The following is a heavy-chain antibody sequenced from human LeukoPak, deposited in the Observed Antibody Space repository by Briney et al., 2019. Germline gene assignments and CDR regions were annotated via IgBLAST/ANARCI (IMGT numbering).Heavy chain of an antibody. Sequence: GGSLRLSCAASGFTFSNYWMEWVRQAPGKGLVWVSRISTDGSSTNYADSVKGRFTISRDNAKNTVYLQVNSLRAEDTAVYYCVRGKCSGGSGYMAGRFDYWGQGTLVTVSS. J-gene: IGHJ4*02. CDR1: GFTFSNYW. V-gene: IGHV3-74*01. CDR2: ISTDGSST. CDR3: VRGKCSGGSGYMAGRFDY. D-gene: IGHD2-15*01.